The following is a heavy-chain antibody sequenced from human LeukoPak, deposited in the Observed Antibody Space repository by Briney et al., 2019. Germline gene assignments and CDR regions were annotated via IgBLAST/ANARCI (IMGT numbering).Heavy chain of an antibody. V-gene: IGHV3-30*04. D-gene: IGHD6-6*01. CDR3: ARGKAAQVYYYMDV. CDR1: GFTFSSYA. Sequence: GGSLRLSCAASGFTFSSYAMHWVRQAPGKGLEWVAVISYDGRIKYYADSVKGRFTISRDNSKNTLYLQMNSLRAEDTAVYYCARGKAAQVYYYMDVWGKGTTVTVSS. CDR2: ISYDGRIK. J-gene: IGHJ6*03.